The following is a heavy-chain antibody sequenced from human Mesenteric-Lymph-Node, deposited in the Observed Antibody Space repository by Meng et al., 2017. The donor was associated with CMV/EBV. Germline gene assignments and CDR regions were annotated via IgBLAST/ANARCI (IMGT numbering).Heavy chain of an antibody. D-gene: IGHD1-26*01. CDR2: IYSGGST. Sequence: GESLKISCAASGFTFSSYAMSWVRQAPGKGLEWVSVIYSGGSTHYADSVRGRFTISRDNSKNTLYLQMNSLRAEDTAVYYCARDGFIVGTTTSVPGYWGQGTLVTVSS. V-gene: IGHV3-53*01. CDR1: GFTFSSYA. CDR3: ARDGFIVGTTTSVPGY. J-gene: IGHJ4*02.